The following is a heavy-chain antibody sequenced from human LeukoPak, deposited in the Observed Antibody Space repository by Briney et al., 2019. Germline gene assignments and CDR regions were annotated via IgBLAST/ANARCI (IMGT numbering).Heavy chain of an antibody. V-gene: IGHV3-7*01. CDR2: STHDGSKT. CDR3: ARDTSPSSRRIYFDAFDM. CDR1: AFTFRSDW. Sequence: GGSLRLSCATSAFTFRSDWMTWVRKAQGKGLDWMPNSTHDGSKTHYVDSVKGRLTISRDNTENSLFLQLNSLRAEDTAMYYCARDTSPSSRRIYFDAFDMWGQGTMVTVSS. D-gene: IGHD2-15*01. J-gene: IGHJ3*02.